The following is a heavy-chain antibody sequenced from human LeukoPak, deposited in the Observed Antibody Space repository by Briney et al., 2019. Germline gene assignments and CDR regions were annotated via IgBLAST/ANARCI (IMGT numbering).Heavy chain of an antibody. CDR3: ARDFEGYSSSSSGFDY. CDR2: IYYSGST. V-gene: IGHV4-39*07. Sequence: SETLSLTCTVSGGSISSSSYYWGWIRQPPGKGLEWIGSIYYSGSTYYSPSLKSRVTISVDTSKNQFSLKLSSVTAADTAVYYCARDFEGYSSSSSGFDYWGQGTLVTVSS. J-gene: IGHJ4*02. CDR1: GGSISSSSYY. D-gene: IGHD6-6*01.